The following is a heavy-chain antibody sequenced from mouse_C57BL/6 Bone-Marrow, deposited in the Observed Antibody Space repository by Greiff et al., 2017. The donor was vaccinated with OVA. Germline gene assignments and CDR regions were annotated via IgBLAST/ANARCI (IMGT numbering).Heavy chain of an antibody. D-gene: IGHD2-2*01. CDR3: ARWGYMDY. Sequence: QVQLQQSGAELARPGASVKLSCKASGYTFTSYGISWVKQRPGQGLEWIGGIYPRSGNTYYNEKFKGKATLTADKSSSTAYMELRSLTAEDSAVYFCARWGYMDYWGQGTSVTVSS. CDR1: GYTFTSYG. V-gene: IGHV1-81*01. CDR2: IYPRSGNT. J-gene: IGHJ4*01.